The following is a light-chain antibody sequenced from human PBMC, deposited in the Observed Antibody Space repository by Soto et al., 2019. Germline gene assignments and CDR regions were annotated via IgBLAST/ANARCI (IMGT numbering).Light chain of an antibody. J-gene: IGKJ4*01. Sequence: DIQLTQSPSFLSASVGDRVTITCWASQGISSYLAWYQQKPGKAPKLLIYAASTLQSGVPSRFSGSGSATEFTLTISSLQPEDFATYYCQQLNSYLLFGGGTKVEIK. CDR3: QQLNSYLL. V-gene: IGKV1-9*01. CDR1: QGISSY. CDR2: AAS.